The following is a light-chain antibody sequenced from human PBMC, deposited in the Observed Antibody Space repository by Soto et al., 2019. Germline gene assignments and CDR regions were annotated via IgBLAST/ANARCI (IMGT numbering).Light chain of an antibody. Sequence: QSALTQPASVSGSPGQSITISCTGTSSDFGDYNYVSWYQQHPGKAPKIMIFDVSNRPSWVSNRFSGSKSGYTASLTISGRQAEDEADYYCSSYTSSSTVFGTGTKATVL. CDR2: DVS. J-gene: IGLJ1*01. V-gene: IGLV2-14*01. CDR3: SSYTSSSTV. CDR1: SSDFGDYNY.